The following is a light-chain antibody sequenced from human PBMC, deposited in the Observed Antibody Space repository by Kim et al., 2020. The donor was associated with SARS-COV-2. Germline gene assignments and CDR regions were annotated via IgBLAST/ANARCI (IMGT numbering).Light chain of an antibody. V-gene: IGKV1-33*01. Sequence: DIQVTQSPSSLSASVGDRVTITCHASQGITTYLNWYQQKPGKAPKLLIYDASNLETGVPSRFSGSASGTDFTFTISSLQPEDIATYYCQQYDNLPMYTFGQGTKLEI. J-gene: IGKJ2*01. CDR3: QQYDNLPMYT. CDR2: DAS. CDR1: QGITTY.